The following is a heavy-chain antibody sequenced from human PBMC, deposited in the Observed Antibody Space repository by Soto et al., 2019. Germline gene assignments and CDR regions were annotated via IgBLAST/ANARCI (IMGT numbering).Heavy chain of an antibody. CDR2: ISYDGSNK. D-gene: IGHD3-9*01. Sequence: QVQLVESGGGVVLPGRSLRLSCAASGFTFSSYAMHWVRQAPGKGLEWVAVISYDGSNKYYADSVKGRFTISRDNSKKTLNLQTNSLRAEDTAVYYCARDVTGLYCHYGMDVWGQGTTVSVSS. CDR3: ARDVTGLYCHYGMDV. J-gene: IGHJ6*02. V-gene: IGHV3-30-3*01. CDR1: GFTFSSYA.